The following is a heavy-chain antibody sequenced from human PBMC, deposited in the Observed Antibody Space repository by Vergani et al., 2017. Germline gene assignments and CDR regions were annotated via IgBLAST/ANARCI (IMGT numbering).Heavy chain of an antibody. J-gene: IGHJ4*02. V-gene: IGHV3-30*02. CDR1: GFTLSNYD. CDR3: EKLFRGWGIDF. Sequence: QVQLVESGGGVVQRGGSLRLSCATSGFTLSNYDMQWIRQGPGKGLEFVAFIQFDGSNQYYADSVKGRFTLSRDFSKNTLYLQMNSLRTDDTATYYCEKLFRGWGIDFWGQGTQVIVSS. CDR2: IQFDGSNQ. D-gene: IGHD3-16*01.